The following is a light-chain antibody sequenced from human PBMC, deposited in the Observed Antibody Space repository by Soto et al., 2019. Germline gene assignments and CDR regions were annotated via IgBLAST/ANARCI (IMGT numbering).Light chain of an antibody. CDR2: DVS. Sequence: SALTQPASVSGSPGQSITISCTGTSSDVGGYNYVSWYKQHSGKAPKLMIYDVSYRPSGVSNRFSGFKSGNTASLTISGLQAEDEADYYCSSYTISSTVVFGGGTKLTVL. CDR1: SSDVGGYNY. CDR3: SSYTISSTVV. J-gene: IGLJ2*01. V-gene: IGLV2-14*03.